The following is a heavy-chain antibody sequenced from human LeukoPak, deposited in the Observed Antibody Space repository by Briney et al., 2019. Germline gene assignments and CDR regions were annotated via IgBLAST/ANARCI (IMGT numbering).Heavy chain of an antibody. CDR3: ARDPDELRNWFDP. V-gene: IGHV4-38-2*02. CDR1: GYSISSGYY. J-gene: IGHJ5*02. Sequence: SETLSLTCTVSGYSISSGYYWGWIRQPPGKGLEWIGTIYHSGSTYYNPSLKSRVTISVDTSKNQFSLKLNSVTAADTAVYYCARDPDELRNWFDPWGQGTLVTVSS. D-gene: IGHD1-7*01. CDR2: IYHSGST.